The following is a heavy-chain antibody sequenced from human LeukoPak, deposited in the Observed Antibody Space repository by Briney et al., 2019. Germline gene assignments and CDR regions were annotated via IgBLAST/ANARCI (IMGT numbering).Heavy chain of an antibody. CDR1: GGSISSGGYY. CDR3: ATDWTDAFDI. CDR2: IYYSGST. D-gene: IGHD1-1*01. J-gene: IGHJ3*02. Sequence: SETLSLTCTVSGGSISSGGYYWSWIRQHPGKGLEWTGYIYYSGSTYYNPSLKSRVTISVDTSKNQSSLKLSSVTAADTAVYYCATDWTDAFDIWGQGTMVTVSS. V-gene: IGHV4-31*03.